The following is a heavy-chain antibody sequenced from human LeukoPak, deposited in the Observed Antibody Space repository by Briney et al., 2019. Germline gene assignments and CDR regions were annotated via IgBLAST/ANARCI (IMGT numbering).Heavy chain of an antibody. D-gene: IGHD2-21*01. J-gene: IGHJ5*02. CDR1: GFTFNIYT. CDR3: VRGNDGDGALEDWFDP. Sequence: HPGGSLRLSCSASGFTFNIYTIHWVRQAPGKGLKHVSALSGNGGSTYYADSVKGRFTISRDNSKNTLYLQMSSLRAEDTAVYYCVRGNDGDGALEDWFDPWGQGTLVTVSS. CDR2: LSGNGGST. V-gene: IGHV3-64*03.